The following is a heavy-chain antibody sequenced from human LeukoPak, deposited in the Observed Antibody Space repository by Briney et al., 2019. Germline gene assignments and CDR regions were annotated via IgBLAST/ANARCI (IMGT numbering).Heavy chain of an antibody. Sequence: SETLSLTCAVSGGSFSGYFWSWIRQPPGKGLEWIGEINHSGSTNYKSSLRSRVTISVDTSKNQFSLKLNSVTAADTAVYYCARWGTTGTGNWFDPWGQGTLVTVSS. CDR2: INHSGST. CDR3: ARWGTTGTGNWFDP. CDR1: GGSFSGYF. D-gene: IGHD1-1*01. J-gene: IGHJ5*02. V-gene: IGHV4-34*01.